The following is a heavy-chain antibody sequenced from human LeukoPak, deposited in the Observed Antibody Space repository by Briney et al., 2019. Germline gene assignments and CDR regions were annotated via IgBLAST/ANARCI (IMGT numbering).Heavy chain of an antibody. D-gene: IGHD3-10*01. Sequence: GGSLRLSCAASGFTFSSYGMHWVRQAPGKGLVWVSRINTDGSSTTYADSVKGRFTISRDNAENTVYLQMNSLRAEDTAVYYCSRGNMVRGSNWGQGTLVTVSS. J-gene: IGHJ4*02. CDR1: GFTFSSYG. CDR2: INTDGSST. V-gene: IGHV3-74*01. CDR3: SRGNMVRGSN.